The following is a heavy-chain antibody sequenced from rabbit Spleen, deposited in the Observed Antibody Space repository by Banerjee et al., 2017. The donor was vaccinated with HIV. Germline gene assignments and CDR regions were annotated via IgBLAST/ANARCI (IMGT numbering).Heavy chain of an antibody. CDR1: GFSFSNKAV. J-gene: IGHJ4*01. V-gene: IGHV1S40*01. CDR3: ARDAAGREDFNL. D-gene: IGHD4-2*01. Sequence: QSLEESGGGLVKPGASLTLTCKASGFSFSNKAVMCWVRQAPGKGLEWIACINAVTGKAVYASWAKGRFTISKTSSTTVTLHMTSLTVADTATYFCARDAAGREDFNLWGPGTLVTVS. CDR2: INAVTGKA.